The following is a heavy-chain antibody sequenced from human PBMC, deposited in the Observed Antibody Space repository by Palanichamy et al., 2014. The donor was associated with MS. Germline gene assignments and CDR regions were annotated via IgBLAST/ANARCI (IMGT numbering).Heavy chain of an antibody. CDR2: INPNSGGT. V-gene: IGHV1-2*06. CDR3: AKEGLDGPMIVVAQPDY. CDR1: GYTFTGYY. D-gene: IGHD3-22*01. J-gene: IGHJ4*02. Sequence: QVQLVQSGAEVKKPGASVKVSCKASGYTFTGYYMHWVRQAPGQGLEWMGRINPNSGGTNYAQKFQGRVTMTRDTSISTAYMELSRLRSDDTAVYFCAKEGLDGPMIVVAQPDYWGQGTLVTVSS.